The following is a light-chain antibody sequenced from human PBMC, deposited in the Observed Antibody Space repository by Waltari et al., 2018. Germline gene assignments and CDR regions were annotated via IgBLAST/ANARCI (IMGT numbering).Light chain of an antibody. CDR2: DTN. J-gene: IGLJ3*02. V-gene: IGLV7-46*01. Sequence: QAEVTKAHSLTVSPGGTVTRTSGSSAEAVTVSHYPYWLQHKSGQDPIPLIVDTNKKLPWTLARFSGSLLGGKAALTLYGAKHEDEADYYCWLNSSPLQVFGGGTRLPVL. CDR1: AEAVTVSHY. CDR3: WLNSSPLQV.